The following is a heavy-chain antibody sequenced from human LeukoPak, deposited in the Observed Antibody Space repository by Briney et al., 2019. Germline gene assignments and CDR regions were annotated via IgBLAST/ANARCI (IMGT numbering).Heavy chain of an antibody. J-gene: IGHJ4*02. Sequence: GGSLRLACAASGFIFGTHAMTWVRQAPGKGREWVSGMSGRGDTSYYGDSVKGRLSISRDNSKNTLFLQMNSLRAKDTAVYYCAKLAGIRGWFVYYFDYWGQGNLVTVS. CDR2: MSGRGDTS. V-gene: IGHV3-23*01. CDR3: AKLAGIRGWFVYYFDY. D-gene: IGHD6-19*01. CDR1: GFIFGTHA.